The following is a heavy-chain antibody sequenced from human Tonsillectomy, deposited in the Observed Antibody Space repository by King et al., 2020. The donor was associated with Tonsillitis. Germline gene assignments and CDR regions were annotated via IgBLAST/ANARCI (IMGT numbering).Heavy chain of an antibody. CDR3: ARTTDYPFDY. V-gene: IGHV3-30*04. CDR2: ISYDGSNK. CDR1: GFTFSSYA. J-gene: IGHJ4*02. Sequence: HVQLVESGGGVVQPGRSLRLSCAASGFTFSSYAMHWVRQAPGKGLEWVAAISYDGSNKYYADSVKGRFTISRDNSKNTLYLQMNSLRAEDTAVYYCARTTDYPFDYWGQGTLVTVSS. D-gene: IGHD4-11*01.